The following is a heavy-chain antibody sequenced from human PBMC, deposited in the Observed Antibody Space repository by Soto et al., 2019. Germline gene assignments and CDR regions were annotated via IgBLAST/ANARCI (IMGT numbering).Heavy chain of an antibody. V-gene: IGHV4-39*01. Sequence: SATLSLTCTVSSGSIASSDSYWGWISQPPGKELEWIGTIYYSGRTYYNPSLKSRVTISVDTSTNQLSLKLSSVTAADTAVYYCARHPRGSTSGPFYGMDVWGQGTTVT. J-gene: IGHJ6*01. CDR1: SGSIASSDSY. D-gene: IGHD3-3*01. CDR3: ARHPRGSTSGPFYGMDV. CDR2: IYYSGRT.